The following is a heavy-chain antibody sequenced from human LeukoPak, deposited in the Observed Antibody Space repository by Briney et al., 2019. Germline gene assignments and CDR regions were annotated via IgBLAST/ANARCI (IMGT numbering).Heavy chain of an antibody. V-gene: IGHV3-23*01. CDR1: GFTLSSYA. Sequence: PGGSLRLSGAASGFTLSSYAMSWVRQAPGKGLEWVSAISDTGNTYHADSVKGRFTISRDSSKNTLFLQMNRLRPEDAAVYYCAKAPVTTCRGAFCYPFDYWGLGTLVAVSS. D-gene: IGHD2-15*01. CDR2: ISDTGNT. CDR3: AKAPVTTCRGAFCYPFDY. J-gene: IGHJ4*02.